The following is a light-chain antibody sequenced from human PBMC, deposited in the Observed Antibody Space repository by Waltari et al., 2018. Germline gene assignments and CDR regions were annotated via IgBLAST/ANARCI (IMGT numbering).Light chain of an antibody. CDR2: DND. CDR3: QSYDSGQWV. V-gene: IGLV1-40*01. Sequence: QSVLTQPPSVSGAPGQRVTISCPGSSSNIGAGSDVHWYQQFSGTAPKLLLFDNDNRPSGVPDRFSGSRSGTSAYLAITGLQTDDEADYFCQSYDSGQWVFGGGTKVTVL. CDR1: SSNIGAGSD. J-gene: IGLJ3*02.